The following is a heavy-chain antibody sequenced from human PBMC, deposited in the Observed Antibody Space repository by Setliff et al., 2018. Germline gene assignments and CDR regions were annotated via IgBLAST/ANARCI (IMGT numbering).Heavy chain of an antibody. CDR2: ISPANGNT. D-gene: IGHD6-19*01. V-gene: IGHV1-18*01. J-gene: IGHJ4*02. Sequence: ASVKVSCKTSGFGFTTFGFSWVRQAPGQGLEWMGWISPANGNTNYPQWLQDRVTMTIDTSATTVYMELQSLRSDDTAVYYCVRSSAPQVVLAADFDFWGQGTPVTVSS. CDR1: GFGFTTFG. CDR3: VRSSAPQVVLAADFDF.